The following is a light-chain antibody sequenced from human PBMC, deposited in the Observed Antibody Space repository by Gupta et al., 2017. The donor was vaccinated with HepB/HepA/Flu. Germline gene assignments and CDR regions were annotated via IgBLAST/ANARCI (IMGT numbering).Light chain of an antibody. Sequence: DIVMTQSPDSLAVSLGERATINCKSSQSVLYSSNNKNYLAWYQQKPGQPPKLLIYWASTRESGVPDRFSGSGSGTXFTLTIXSLQAEDVAVYYCQQDYSTPPTFGXGTKLEIK. CDR1: QSVLYSSNNKNY. CDR2: WAS. V-gene: IGKV4-1*01. J-gene: IGKJ2*01. CDR3: QQDYSTPPT.